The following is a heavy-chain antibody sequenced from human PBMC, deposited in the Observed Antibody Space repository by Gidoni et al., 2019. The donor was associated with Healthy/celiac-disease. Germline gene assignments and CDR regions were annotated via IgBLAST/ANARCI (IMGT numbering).Heavy chain of an antibody. V-gene: IGHV3-23*01. CDR1: GFTFSSYA. D-gene: IGHD6-19*01. CDR3: ANGRHSGWFPTIDY. Sequence: EVQLLESGGGLVQPGGSLRLSCAASGFTFSSYAMSWVRQAPGKGLGWVSAISGSGGSTYYADSVKGRFTISRDNSKNTLYLQMNSLRAEDTAVYYCANGRHSGWFPTIDYWGQGTLVTVSS. J-gene: IGHJ4*02. CDR2: ISGSGGST.